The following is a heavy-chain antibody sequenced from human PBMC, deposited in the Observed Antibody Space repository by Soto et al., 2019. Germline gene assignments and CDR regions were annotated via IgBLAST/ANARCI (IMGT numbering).Heavy chain of an antibody. J-gene: IGHJ3*01. Sequence: QLQLQESGPGLVNPSETLSLTCTVSSGSISGSXXXWGXIRQAPGKGLEWIGSVYKSXXXHCNPSLKSRVTIXIDTSXXXXXXXXXXXXAXDTAVYFCASHIHSMATRLRAFDVWGQGTVVTVSS. CDR3: ASHIHSMATRLRAFDV. D-gene: IGHD5-12*01. CDR2: VYKSXXX. CDR1: SGSISGSXXX. V-gene: IGHV4-39*01.